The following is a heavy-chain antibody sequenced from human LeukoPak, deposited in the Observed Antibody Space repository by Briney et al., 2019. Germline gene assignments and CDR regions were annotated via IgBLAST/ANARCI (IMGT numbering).Heavy chain of an antibody. CDR1: GFTFSSYE. V-gene: IGHV3-48*03. CDR2: ISNSGSTI. D-gene: IGHD4/OR15-4a*01. CDR3: ARSAMVRLDY. J-gene: IGHJ4*02. Sequence: GGSLRLSCAASGFTFSSYEMNWVRQAPGKGLEWVSYISNSGSTIYYADSVKGRFTISRDNAKKSLYLQMDSLRAEDTAVYYCARSAMVRLDYWGQGSLVTVSS.